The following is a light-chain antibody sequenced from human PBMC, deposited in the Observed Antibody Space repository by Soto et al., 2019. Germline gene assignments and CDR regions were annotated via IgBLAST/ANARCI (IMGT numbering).Light chain of an antibody. Sequence: QSALTQPASVSGSPGQSITISCTGTSSDVGGYNYVSWYQQHPGKAPKLMIYDVSNRPSGVSNRFSGSKSGNTASLTISGLQAEDEADYYCRSYTSSSTRGVFGGGTKLTVL. CDR3: RSYTSSSTRGV. CDR1: SSDVGGYNY. CDR2: DVS. J-gene: IGLJ2*01. V-gene: IGLV2-14*01.